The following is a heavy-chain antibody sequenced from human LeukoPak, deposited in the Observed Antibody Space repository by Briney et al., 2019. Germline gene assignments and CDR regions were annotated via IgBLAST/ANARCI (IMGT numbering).Heavy chain of an antibody. J-gene: IGHJ4*02. V-gene: IGHV4-38-2*02. Sequence: SETLSLTCTVSGYSISSDYFWGWIRRPPGKGLEWIGTIYHSGSAYYNPSLESRVTISVDTSKNQFSLKLSSVTAADTAVYYCARGPFPHGNFDYWGQGTLVTVSS. CDR3: ARGPFPHGNFDY. CDR2: IYHSGSA. D-gene: IGHD1-26*01. CDR1: GYSISSDYF.